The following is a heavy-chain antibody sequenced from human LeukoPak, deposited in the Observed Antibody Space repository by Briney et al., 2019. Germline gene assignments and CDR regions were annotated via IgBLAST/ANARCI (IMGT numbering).Heavy chain of an antibody. CDR2: INPNSGGT. CDR3: ARSFDSEGFWNY. CDR1: GYTFTGYY. Sequence: ASVRVSCKASGYTFTGYYMHWVRQAPGQGLEWMGWINPNSGGTNYAQKFQGRVTMTRDTSISTAYMELSRLRSDDTAVYYCARSFDSEGFWNYWGQGTLVTVSS. D-gene: IGHD3-3*01. V-gene: IGHV1-2*02. J-gene: IGHJ4*02.